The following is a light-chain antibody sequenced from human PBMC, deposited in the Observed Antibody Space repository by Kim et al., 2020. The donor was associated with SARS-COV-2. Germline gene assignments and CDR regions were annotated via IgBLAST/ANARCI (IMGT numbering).Light chain of an antibody. CDR2: QDN. Sequence: SYELTQPPSVSMSPGQTASITCSGDKLVDKYACWYQLKPGQSPVLVIFQDNKRHSGIPERFSGSSSGNTATLTISGTQAMDEADYYCQAWDGSTVVFGGGTQLTVL. V-gene: IGLV3-1*01. CDR1: KLVDKY. CDR3: QAWDGSTVV. J-gene: IGLJ2*01.